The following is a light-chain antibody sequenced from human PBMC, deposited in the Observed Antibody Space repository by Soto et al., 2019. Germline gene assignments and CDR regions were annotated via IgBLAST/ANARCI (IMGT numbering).Light chain of an antibody. J-gene: IGLJ1*01. CDR1: SSNIGAGYD. V-gene: IGLV1-40*01. CDR2: RNN. CDR3: QSYDSSLSGSDV. Sequence: QSVLTQPPSVSGAPGQRVTISCTGSSSNIGAGYDVHWYQRLPGTAPKVLIYRNNNRPSGVPDRFSGAKSGTSASLAITGRQAEDEADYYCQSYDSSLSGSDVFGTGTKLTVL.